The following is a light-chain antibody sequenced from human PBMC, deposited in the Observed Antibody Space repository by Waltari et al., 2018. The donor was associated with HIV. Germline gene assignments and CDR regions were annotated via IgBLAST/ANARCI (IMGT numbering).Light chain of an antibody. V-gene: IGLV1-40*01. CDR3: QSFDSSLGGWV. CDR1: SSNIGAPSD. J-gene: IGLJ3*02. Sequence: QSVLTQPPSVSGAPGQRVTIPCTGSSSNIGAPSDVPWYQPFPGTAPKLLIHGNSNRPSGVPDRFSGSRSGTSSSLAISGLQAEDEAHYYCQSFDSSLGGWVFGGGTKLTVL. CDR2: GNS.